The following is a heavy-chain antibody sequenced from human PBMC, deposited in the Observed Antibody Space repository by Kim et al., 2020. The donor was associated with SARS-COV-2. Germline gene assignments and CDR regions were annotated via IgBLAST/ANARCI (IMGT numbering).Heavy chain of an antibody. J-gene: IGHJ3*02. CDR3: ASPGILTGYYNGAFDI. CDR2: ISAYNGNT. Sequence: ASVKVSCKASGYTFTSYGISWVRQAPGQGLEWMGWISAYNGNTNYAQKLQGRVTMTTDTSTSTAYMELRSLRSDDTAVYYCASPGILTGYYNGAFDIWGQGTVVTVSS. D-gene: IGHD3-9*01. CDR1: GYTFTSYG. V-gene: IGHV1-18*04.